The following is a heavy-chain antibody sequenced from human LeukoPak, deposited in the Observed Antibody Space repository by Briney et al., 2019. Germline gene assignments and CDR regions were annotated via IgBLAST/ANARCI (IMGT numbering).Heavy chain of an antibody. Sequence: SETLSLTCTVSGGSISSSSYYWGWIRQPPGKGLEWIGSIYYSGSTYYNPSLKSRVTISVDTSKNQFSLKLSSVTVADTAVYYCARGGGSYYARFDPWGQGTLVTVSS. CDR1: GGSISSSSYY. V-gene: IGHV4-39*07. CDR3: ARGGGSYYARFDP. J-gene: IGHJ5*02. D-gene: IGHD1-26*01. CDR2: IYYSGST.